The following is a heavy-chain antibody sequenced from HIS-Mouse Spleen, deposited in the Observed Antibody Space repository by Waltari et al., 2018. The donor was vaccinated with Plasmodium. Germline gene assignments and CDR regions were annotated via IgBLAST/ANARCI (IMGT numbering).Heavy chain of an antibody. V-gene: IGHV4-34*01. Sequence: QVQLQQWGAGLLKPSETLSPTCAVYGGSFSGYYWSWIRQPPGKGLEWIGEINHSGSTNYNPSLKSRVTISVDTSKNQFSLKLSSVTAADTAVYYCARGRVLGTSSGYFDLWDRGTLVTVSS. D-gene: IGHD3-10*01. CDR1: GGSFSGYY. CDR3: ARGRVLGTSSGYFDL. CDR2: INHSGST. J-gene: IGHJ2*01.